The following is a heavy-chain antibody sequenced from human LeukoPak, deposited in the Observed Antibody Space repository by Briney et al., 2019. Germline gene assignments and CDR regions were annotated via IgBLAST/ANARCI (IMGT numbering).Heavy chain of an antibody. CDR2: ISGSGDNT. Sequence: GSLRLSCAASGFTFSSSAMSWVRQVPGKGLEWVSGISGSGDNTYYADSVKGRFTISRDNSKNTLYVQVNSLGTEDTAAYYCAKGSYYDSSGSFYFDYWGQGTLVTVSS. CDR1: GFTFSSSA. CDR3: AKGSYYDSSGSFYFDY. D-gene: IGHD3-22*01. V-gene: IGHV3-23*01. J-gene: IGHJ4*02.